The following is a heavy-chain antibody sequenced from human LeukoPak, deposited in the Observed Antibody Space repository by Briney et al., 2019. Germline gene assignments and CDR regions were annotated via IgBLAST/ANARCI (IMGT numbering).Heavy chain of an antibody. V-gene: IGHV3-33*01. D-gene: IGHD3-10*01. CDR2: IWYDGSNK. Sequence: PGGSLRLSCAASGFTFSNYGMHWGRQAPGKGLEWVALIWYDGSNKYYADSVKGRFTISRDNSKNTLYLQMNSLRAEDTAVYYCAGSYYNVFDYWGQGTLVTVSS. CDR3: AGSYYNVFDY. CDR1: GFTFSNYG. J-gene: IGHJ4*02.